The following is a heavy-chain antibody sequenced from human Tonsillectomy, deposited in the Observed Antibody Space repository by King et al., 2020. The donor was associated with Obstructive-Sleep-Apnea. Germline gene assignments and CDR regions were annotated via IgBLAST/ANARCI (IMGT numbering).Heavy chain of an antibody. Sequence: QLQESGPGLVKPSETLSLTCTVSGGSISSSIYSWGWIRQPPGKGLEWIGSIYYSGSTYYNPSLKSRVTISLDTSKNRFSLKLSSVTAADTAVYYCARDDYGDNSRYFDYWGQGSLVTVSS. CDR1: GGSISSSIYS. J-gene: IGHJ4*02. CDR3: ARDDYGDNSRYFDY. CDR2: IYYSGST. V-gene: IGHV4-39*07. D-gene: IGHD4-23*01.